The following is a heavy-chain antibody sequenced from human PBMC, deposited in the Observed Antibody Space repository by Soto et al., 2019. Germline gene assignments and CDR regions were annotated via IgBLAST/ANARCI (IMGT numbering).Heavy chain of an antibody. CDR1: GGSISSSTYY. CDR3: ARRETYYGYPGWFDP. J-gene: IGHJ5*02. V-gene: IGHV4-39*01. D-gene: IGHD3-16*01. CDR2: VYYNENT. Sequence: ETLSLTCSVSGGSISSSTYYWGWIRQPPGKGLEWIGTVYYNENTYYTPSLKSRVTITVDTAKNQFSLNLRSVTAADTAMYFCARRETYYGYPGWFDPWGPGTLGTVSS.